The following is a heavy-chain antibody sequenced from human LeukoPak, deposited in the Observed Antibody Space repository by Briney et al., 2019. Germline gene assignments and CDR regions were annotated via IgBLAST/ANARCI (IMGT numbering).Heavy chain of an antibody. D-gene: IGHD5-12*01. J-gene: IGHJ4*02. CDR2: MYYSGSS. CDR1: GGSISSSDYY. CDR3: ARANLAFDY. V-gene: IGHV4-39*01. Sequence: SETLSLTCTVSGGSISSSDYYWGWIRQPPGKGLEWIGVMYYSGSSSYNPSLKSRVTISVDTSKNQFSLRLTTVTAADTAVFYCARANLAFDYWGQGTLVTVSS.